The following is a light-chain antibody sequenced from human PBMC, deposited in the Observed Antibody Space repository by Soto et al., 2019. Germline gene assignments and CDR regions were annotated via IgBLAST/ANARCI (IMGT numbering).Light chain of an antibody. V-gene: IGKV1-12*01. CDR2: SAS. CDR1: QGIGVR. Sequence: IQMTQSPSSLSASIGDRVTITCRASQGIGVRLAWFQQKPGKAPQYLIQSASTLASGVPSRFSDSGSGTDFILTISILQPEYGATYYCLQVYSFPRTFGQGTKVDI. J-gene: IGKJ1*01. CDR3: LQVYSFPRT.